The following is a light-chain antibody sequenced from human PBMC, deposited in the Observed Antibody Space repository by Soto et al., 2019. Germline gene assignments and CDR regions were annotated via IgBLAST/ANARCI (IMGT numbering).Light chain of an antibody. Sequence: QSALTQPASGSGSLGHSVTISCTGSRSDVGGYKYVSWYQQHPGKAPKLLIYEVSERPSGVSPRFSGSKSGNTASLTISGLQTEDEADYYCSSYTYNNILEFGGGTKLTVL. CDR3: SSYTYNNILE. CDR2: EVS. J-gene: IGLJ2*01. V-gene: IGLV2-14*01. CDR1: RSDVGGYKY.